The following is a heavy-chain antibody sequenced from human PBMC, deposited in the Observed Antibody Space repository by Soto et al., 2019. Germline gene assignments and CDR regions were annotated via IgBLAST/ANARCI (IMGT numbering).Heavy chain of an antibody. CDR2: IIPIFATV. Sequence: SVKVSCKASGGSFSSNPISWVRQAPGQGLEWMAGIIPIFATVHYAQKFQGRVTITADESTSTAYMELTSLRSEDTAVYFCARGGRGYSSAPRYYFDYWGQGTLVTVSS. CDR3: ARGGRGYSSAPRYYFDY. CDR1: GGSFSSNP. D-gene: IGHD5-18*01. V-gene: IGHV1-69*13. J-gene: IGHJ4*02.